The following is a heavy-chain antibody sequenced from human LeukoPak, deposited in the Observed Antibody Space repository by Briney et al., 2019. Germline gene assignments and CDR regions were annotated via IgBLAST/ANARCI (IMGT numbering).Heavy chain of an antibody. Sequence: GRFLRLSCAASGFTFSSYGMHWVRQAPGKGLEWVAVIWYGGSNKYYADSVKGRFTISRDNSKNTLYLQMNSLRAEDTAVYYCASIRYWGQGTLVTVSS. D-gene: IGHD2-2*02. CDR1: GFTFSSYG. CDR3: ASIRY. V-gene: IGHV3-33*01. CDR2: IWYGGSNK. J-gene: IGHJ4*02.